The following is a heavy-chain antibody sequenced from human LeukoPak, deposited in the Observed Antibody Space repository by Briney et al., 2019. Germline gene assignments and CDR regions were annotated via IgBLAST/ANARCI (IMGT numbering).Heavy chain of an antibody. CDR1: GGSISSSSYY. V-gene: IGHV4-39*01. Sequence: SETLSLTCTVSGGSISSSSYYWGWIRQPPGKGLECIGSIYYSGSTYYNPSLKSRVTISVDTSKNQFSLKLSSVTTADTAVYYCASLAIFGVVNHYYYYGMDVWGQGTTVTVSS. CDR3: ASLAIFGVVNHYYYYGMDV. CDR2: IYYSGST. D-gene: IGHD3-3*01. J-gene: IGHJ6*02.